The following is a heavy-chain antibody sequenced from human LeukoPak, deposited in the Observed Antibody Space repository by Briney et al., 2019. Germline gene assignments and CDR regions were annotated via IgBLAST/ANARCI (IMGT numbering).Heavy chain of an antibody. V-gene: IGHV4-59*08. D-gene: IGHD6-19*01. J-gene: IGHJ4*02. CDR2: IYDTETT. Sequence: SETLSLTCTVSGGSISSSYWGWIRQPPGKGLEWIASIYDTETTKYNPSLRSRATISSDTSKNQFSLKLSSVTAADTAIYYCARQAYSSGWYTAAYWGQGTLVTVSS. CDR3: ARQAYSSGWYTAAY. CDR1: GGSISSSY.